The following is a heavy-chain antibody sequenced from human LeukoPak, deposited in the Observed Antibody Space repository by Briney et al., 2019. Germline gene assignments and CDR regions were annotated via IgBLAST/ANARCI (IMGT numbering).Heavy chain of an antibody. V-gene: IGHV3-30-3*01. CDR2: ISYDGSNK. Sequence: GGSLRLSCAASGFTFSSYAMHWVRQAPGKGLEWVAVISYDGSNKYYADSVKGRFTISRDNSKNTLYLQMNSLRAEDTAVYYCARDHGRYCSSTRRICDYYYYGMDVWGQGTTVTVSS. D-gene: IGHD2-2*01. CDR1: GFTFSSYA. CDR3: ARDHGRYCSSTRRICDYYYYGMDV. J-gene: IGHJ6*02.